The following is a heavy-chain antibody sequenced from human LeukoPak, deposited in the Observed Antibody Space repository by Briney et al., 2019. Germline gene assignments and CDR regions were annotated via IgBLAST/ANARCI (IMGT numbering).Heavy chain of an antibody. CDR3: ARETITGTTDY. Sequence: SETLSLTCTVSGGSISSSSYYWGWIRQPPGKGLEWIGSIYYSGSTYYNPSLKSRVTLSVDTSKNQFSLKLSSVTAADTAVYYCARETITGTTDYWGQGTLVTVSS. D-gene: IGHD1-7*01. CDR1: GGSISSSSYY. CDR2: IYYSGST. J-gene: IGHJ4*02. V-gene: IGHV4-39*07.